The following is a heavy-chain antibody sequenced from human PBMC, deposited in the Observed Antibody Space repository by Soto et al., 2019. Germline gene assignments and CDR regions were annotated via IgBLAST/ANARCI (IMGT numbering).Heavy chain of an antibody. J-gene: IGHJ4*02. CDR3: ARGRYGDY. V-gene: IGHV1-18*01. CDR2: ISAHNGNT. CDR1: GYAFTTYG. Sequence: QVHLVQSGAEVKKPGASVKVSCKGSGYAFTTYGITWVRQAPGQGLEWMGWISAHNGNTNYAQKLQGRVTVTRDAATSTAYMELRSLRSDDTAVYYCARGRYGDYWGQGALVTVSS. D-gene: IGHD1-1*01.